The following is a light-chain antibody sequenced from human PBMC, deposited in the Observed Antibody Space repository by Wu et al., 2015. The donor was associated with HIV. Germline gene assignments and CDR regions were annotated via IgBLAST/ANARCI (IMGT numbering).Light chain of an antibody. Sequence: EIVLTQSPGTLSLSPGERATLSCRASQGISSTYLAWYQQKPGQAPRLLIYDTFSRATGVSDRFSGSGSGTDFTLTISRLEPEDFAVYYCQQYNNWPRTFGQGTKVEIK. CDR2: DTF. V-gene: IGKV3-20*01. J-gene: IGKJ1*01. CDR3: QQYNNWPRT. CDR1: QGISSTY.